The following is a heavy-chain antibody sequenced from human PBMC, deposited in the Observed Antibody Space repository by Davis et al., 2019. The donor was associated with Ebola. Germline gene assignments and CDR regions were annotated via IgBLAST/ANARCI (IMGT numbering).Heavy chain of an antibody. Sequence: PGGSLRLSCAASGFTVSNDYMSWLRQAPGKGLEWVSVIYSAGTTYYADSVRGRFTISRDSFKNTLYLQMNSLRLEDTAVYFCARDKGCTSTTCRYNWFDPWGQGTLVTVSS. CDR1: GFTVSNDY. J-gene: IGHJ5*02. D-gene: IGHD2-2*01. V-gene: IGHV3-66*02. CDR3: ARDKGCTSTTCRYNWFDP. CDR2: IYSAGTT.